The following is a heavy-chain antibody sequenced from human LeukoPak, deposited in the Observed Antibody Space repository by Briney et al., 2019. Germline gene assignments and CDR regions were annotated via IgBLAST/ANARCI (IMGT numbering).Heavy chain of an antibody. Sequence: GSLRLSCAASGFTFSSYSMNWVRQAPGKGLEWVSSISSSSSYIYYADSVKGRFTISRDNAKNSLYLQMNSLRAEDTAIYYCVKDRSDNSSWYLGDYWGQGTLVAVSS. CDR1: GFTFSSYS. V-gene: IGHV3-21*04. CDR2: ISSSSSYI. D-gene: IGHD6-13*01. J-gene: IGHJ4*02. CDR3: VKDRSDNSSWYLGDY.